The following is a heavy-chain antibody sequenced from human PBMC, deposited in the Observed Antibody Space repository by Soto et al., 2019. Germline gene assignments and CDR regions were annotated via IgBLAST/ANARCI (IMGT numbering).Heavy chain of an antibody. V-gene: IGHV1-46*01. CDR3: ARRGYYDSGSPDY. CDR2: INPSGGST. CDR1: GYTFTSFY. J-gene: IGHJ4*02. D-gene: IGHD3-10*01. Sequence: QVQLVQSGAEVKKPGASVKVSCKASGYTFTSFYMHWVRQAPGQGLEWMGLINPSGGSTSSAQKFQGSVTMTRDTSTSTVYMELSSLRSEDTAVYYCARRGYYDSGSPDYWGQGTLVTVSS.